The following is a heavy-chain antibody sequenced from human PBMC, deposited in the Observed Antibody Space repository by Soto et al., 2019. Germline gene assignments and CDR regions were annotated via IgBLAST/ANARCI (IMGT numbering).Heavy chain of an antibody. Sequence: SETLSLTCTVSGGSISSYYWNWIRQPPGKGLEWIGYIYSSGSTDYNPSLKSRVTISVDTSKNQFSLKVSSVTAADTAVYYCARDDGALAGTAGFFVHWGQGTLVTVSS. CDR2: IYSSGST. D-gene: IGHD6-19*01. CDR1: GGSISSYY. V-gene: IGHV4-59*01. CDR3: ARDDGALAGTAGFFVH. J-gene: IGHJ1*01.